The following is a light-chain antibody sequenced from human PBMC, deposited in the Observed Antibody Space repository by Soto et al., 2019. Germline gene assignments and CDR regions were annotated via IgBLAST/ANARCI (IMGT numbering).Light chain of an antibody. CDR1: QSISSY. V-gene: IGKV1-39*01. CDR2: AAS. J-gene: IGKJ2*01. Sequence: IQMTQSPSSLSASVGDRVTITCRSSQSISSYLNWYQQKPGKAPKLLIYAASILQSGVPSRFSASVSGTDFTLTISSLQPEDFATYYCQQSYSTPPYTFGQGTKLEIK. CDR3: QQSYSTPPYT.